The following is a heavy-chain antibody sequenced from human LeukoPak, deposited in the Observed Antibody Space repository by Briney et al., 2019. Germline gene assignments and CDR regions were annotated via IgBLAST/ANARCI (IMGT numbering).Heavy chain of an antibody. CDR1: GFTFSSYG. V-gene: IGHV3-30*18. CDR2: ISYDGSNK. Sequence: PGGSLRLSCAASGFTFSSYGMHWVRQAPARGLDGVAFISYDGSNKYYADSVKGRFTSSRDNSKNTLYLQMNSLRAEDTAVYYCAKGGLYYDFWSGPDDYYMDVWGKGTTVTVSS. CDR3: AKGGLYYDFWSGPDDYYMDV. J-gene: IGHJ6*03. D-gene: IGHD3-3*01.